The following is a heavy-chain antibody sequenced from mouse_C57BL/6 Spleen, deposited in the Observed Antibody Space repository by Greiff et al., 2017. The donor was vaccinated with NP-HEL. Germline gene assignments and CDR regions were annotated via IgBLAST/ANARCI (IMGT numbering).Heavy chain of an antibody. CDR2: IRLKSDNYAT. CDR1: GFTFSNYW. V-gene: IGHV6-3*01. Sequence: EVKVVESGGGLVQPGGSMKLSCVASGFTFSNYWMNWVRQSPEKGLEWVAQIRLKSDNYATHYAESVKGRFTISRDDSKSSVYLQMNNLRAEDTGIYYCTSTGTEGMAYWGQGTLVTVSA. D-gene: IGHD4-1*02. J-gene: IGHJ3*01. CDR3: TSTGTEGMAY.